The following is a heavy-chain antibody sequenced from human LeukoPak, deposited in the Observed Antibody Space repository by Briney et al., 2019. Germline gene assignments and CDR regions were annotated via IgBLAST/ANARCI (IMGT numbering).Heavy chain of an antibody. CDR2: INHSGST. Sequence: PGGSLRLSCAASGFTFRSYAMQWVRQPPGKGLEWIGEINHSGSTNYNPSLKSRVTISVDTSKNQFSLKLSSVTAADTAVYYCASSTSWTGMFDFWGQGTLVTVSS. J-gene: IGHJ4*02. CDR1: GFTFRSYA. CDR3: ASSTSWTGMFDF. V-gene: IGHV4-34*01. D-gene: IGHD2-2*01.